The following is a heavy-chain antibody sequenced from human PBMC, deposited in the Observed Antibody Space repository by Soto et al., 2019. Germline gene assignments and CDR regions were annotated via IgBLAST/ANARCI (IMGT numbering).Heavy chain of an antibody. CDR3: ARITDYYDSSGSQTEFDP. Sequence: SVKVSCKASGGTFSSYAISWVRQAPGQGLEWMGGIIPIFGTANYAQKFQGRVTITADESTSTAYMELSSLRSEDTAVYYCARITDYYDSSGSQTEFDPWGQGTLVTVSS. D-gene: IGHD3-22*01. CDR2: IIPIFGTA. J-gene: IGHJ5*02. V-gene: IGHV1-69*13. CDR1: GGTFSSYA.